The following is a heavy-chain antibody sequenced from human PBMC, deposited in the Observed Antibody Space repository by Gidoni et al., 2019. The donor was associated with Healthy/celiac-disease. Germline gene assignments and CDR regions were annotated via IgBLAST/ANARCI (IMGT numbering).Heavy chain of an antibody. V-gene: IGHV4-34*01. CDR2: INHSGST. J-gene: IGHJ4*02. Sequence: QVQLQQWGAGLLKPSETLSLTCAVYGGSFSGYSWSWIRQPPGKGLEWIGEINHSGSTNYNPSLKSRVTISVDTSKNQFSLKLSSVTAADTAVYYCARGLTTVTWWGVDYWGQGTLVTVSS. CDR1: GGSFSGYS. D-gene: IGHD4-4*01. CDR3: ARGLTTVTWWGVDY.